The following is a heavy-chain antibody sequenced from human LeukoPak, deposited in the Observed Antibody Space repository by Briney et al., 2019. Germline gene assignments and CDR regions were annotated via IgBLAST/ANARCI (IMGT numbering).Heavy chain of an antibody. CDR2: IIPIFGTA. V-gene: IGHV1-69*05. D-gene: IGHD3-10*01. J-gene: IGHJ4*02. Sequence: PWASVKVSCKASGGTFSSYAISWVRQAPGQGLEWMGGIIPIFGTANYAQKFQGRVTITTDESTSTAYMELSSLRSEDTAVYYCAASYCQYYFDYWGQGTLVTVSS. CDR3: AASYCQYYFDY. CDR1: GGTFSSYA.